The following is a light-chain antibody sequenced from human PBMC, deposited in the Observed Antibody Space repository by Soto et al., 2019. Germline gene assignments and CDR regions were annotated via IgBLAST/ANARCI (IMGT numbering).Light chain of an antibody. V-gene: IGLV1-44*01. Sequence: QLVLTQPPSASGTPGQRVTISCSGSSSNIGSNTVDWYQQLPGTAPKLLIYSNNQGPSGVPDRFSGSKSGTSASLAISGLQSEDEADYYCAAWDDSLNGYVFGTGTKLTVL. J-gene: IGLJ1*01. CDR3: AAWDDSLNGYV. CDR2: SNN. CDR1: SSNIGSNT.